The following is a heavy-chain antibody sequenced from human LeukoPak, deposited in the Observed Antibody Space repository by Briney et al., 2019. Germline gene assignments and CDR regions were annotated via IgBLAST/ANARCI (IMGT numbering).Heavy chain of an antibody. CDR3: AKDSSSSWFGGDSK. J-gene: IGHJ4*02. V-gene: IGHV3-74*01. CDR2: INTDGSST. Sequence: GGSLRLSCAASGFTFSSYWMHWVRQAPGKGLVWVSRINTDGSSTSYADSVKGRFTISRDNAKNTLYLQMNSLRAEDTAVYYCAKDSSSSWFGGDSKWGQGTLVTVSS. CDR1: GFTFSSYW. D-gene: IGHD6-13*01.